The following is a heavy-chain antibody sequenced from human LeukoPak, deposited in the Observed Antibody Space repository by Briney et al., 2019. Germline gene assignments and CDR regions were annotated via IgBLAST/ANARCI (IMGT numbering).Heavy chain of an antibody. D-gene: IGHD5-18*01. CDR2: ISGYNGNT. J-gene: IGHJ5*02. CDR1: GYTFTTYN. Sequence: ASVKVSCKASGYTFTTYNINWVRQAPGQGLEWMGWISGYNGNTNYAQKLQGRVTMTTDTSTSTAYMELRSLKSDDTAVYYCARLSLSLGYSYGGWFDPWGQGTLVTVSS. CDR3: ARLSLSLGYSYGGWFDP. V-gene: IGHV1-18*01.